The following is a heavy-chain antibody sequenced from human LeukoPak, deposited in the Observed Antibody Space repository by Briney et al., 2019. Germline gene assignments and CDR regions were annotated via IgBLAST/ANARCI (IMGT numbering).Heavy chain of an antibody. J-gene: IGHJ6*03. CDR1: GGSFSGYY. V-gene: IGHV4-34*01. D-gene: IGHD3-3*01. CDR3: ARNLRRITIFGVVRKGDYYYYMDV. Sequence: PSGTLSLTCAVYGGSFSGYYWSWIRQPPGKGLEWIGEINHSGSTNYNPSLKSRVTISVDTSKNQFSLKLSSVTAADTAVYYCARNLRRITIFGVVRKGDYYYYMDVWGKGTTVTVSS. CDR2: INHSGST.